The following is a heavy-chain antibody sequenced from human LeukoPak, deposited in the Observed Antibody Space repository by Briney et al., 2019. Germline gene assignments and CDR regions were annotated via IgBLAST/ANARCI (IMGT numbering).Heavy chain of an antibody. CDR1: GFTFSSYW. CDR3: ARDRFYDSSGYYHVYYYYGMDV. CDR2: IKQDGSEK. J-gene: IGHJ6*02. V-gene: IGHV3-7*01. D-gene: IGHD3-22*01. Sequence: GGSLRLSCAASGFTFSSYWMSWVRQAPGKGLEWVANIKQDGSEKYYVDSVKGRFTISRDNAKNSLYLQMNSLRAEDTAVYYCARDRFYDSSGYYHVYYYYGMDVWGQGTTVTVSS.